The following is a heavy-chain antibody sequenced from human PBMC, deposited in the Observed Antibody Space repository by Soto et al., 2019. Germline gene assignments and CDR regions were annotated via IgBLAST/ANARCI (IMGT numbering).Heavy chain of an antibody. Sequence: GGSLRLSCAASGFTFSSYWMSWVRQAPGKGLEWVANIKQDGSEKYYVDSVKGRFTISRDNAKNSLYLQMNSLRAEDTAVYYCASYADCSGGSCYSGGWFDPWGQGTLVTVSS. D-gene: IGHD2-15*01. V-gene: IGHV3-7*01. J-gene: IGHJ5*02. CDR3: ASYADCSGGSCYSGGWFDP. CDR2: IKQDGSEK. CDR1: GFTFSSYW.